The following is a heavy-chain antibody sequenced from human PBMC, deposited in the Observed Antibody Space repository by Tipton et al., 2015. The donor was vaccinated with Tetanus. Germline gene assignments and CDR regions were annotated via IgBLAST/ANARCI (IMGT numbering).Heavy chain of an antibody. V-gene: IGHV4-30-4*01. CDR2: IYDNGAT. J-gene: IGHJ4*02. D-gene: IGHD3-9*01. CDR3: ARVTYDPLTGHGYHSDV. CDR1: GGSMTSGDHY. Sequence: TLSLTCTVSGGSMTSGDHYWSWIRQPPGKGPEWLASIYDNGATYYNPSLKSRVTISVDTSKNDFSLNLKSVTAADTAVYSCARVTYDPLTGHGYHSDVWGQGILVTVTS.